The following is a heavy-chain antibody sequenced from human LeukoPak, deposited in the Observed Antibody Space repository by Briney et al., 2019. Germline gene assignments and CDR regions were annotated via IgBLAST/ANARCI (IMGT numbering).Heavy chain of an antibody. CDR3: ARGRSYYYDSSGYSDY. Sequence: SETLSLTCAVYGGSFSGYYWSWIRQPPGKGLEWIGEINHSGSTNYNPPLKSRVTISVDTSKNQFSLKLSSVTAADTVVYYCARGRSYYYDSSGYSDYWGQGTLVTVSS. V-gene: IGHV4-34*01. D-gene: IGHD3-22*01. CDR1: GGSFSGYY. J-gene: IGHJ4*02. CDR2: INHSGST.